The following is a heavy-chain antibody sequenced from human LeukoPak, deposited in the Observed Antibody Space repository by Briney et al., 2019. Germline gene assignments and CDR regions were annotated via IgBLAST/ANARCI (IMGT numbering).Heavy chain of an antibody. D-gene: IGHD3-3*02. J-gene: IGHJ3*02. V-gene: IGHV1-8*01. Sequence: GASVKVSCKASGYTSTSPDINWVRQATGRGLEWLGWMNPRDNTGYAQKFQGRVTLTRYKSINTAYMELSSLRSEDTAVYYCARYTQHYGFDIWGQGTMVPVSA. CDR1: GYTSTSPD. CDR3: ARYTQHYGFDI. CDR2: MNPRDNT.